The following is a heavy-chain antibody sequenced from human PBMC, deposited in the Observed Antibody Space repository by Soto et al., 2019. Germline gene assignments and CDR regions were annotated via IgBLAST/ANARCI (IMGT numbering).Heavy chain of an antibody. CDR2: INPNSGGT. CDR1: GYTFIGYY. J-gene: IGHJ6*02. CDR3: ARVGGGLASLGYYGMDV. D-gene: IGHD3-10*01. Sequence: ASVKVSCKASGYTFIGYYIRWVRQAPGQGLEWMGWINPNSGGTNYAQRFQGWVTMTRDRSISTAYMELSRLKSDDTAVYYCARVGGGLASLGYYGMDVWGQGTTVTVSS. V-gene: IGHV1-2*04.